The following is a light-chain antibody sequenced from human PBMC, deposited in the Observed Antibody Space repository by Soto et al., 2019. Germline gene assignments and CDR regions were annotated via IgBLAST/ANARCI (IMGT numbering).Light chain of an antibody. CDR1: QSISSW. J-gene: IGKJ1*01. CDR3: QQYYSRVT. V-gene: IGKV1-5*03. CDR2: KAS. Sequence: DIQMTQSPSTLSASVGDRVTITCRANQSISSWLAWYQRRPGKVPRLLISKASSLESGVPSRFSGGGFGTEFTLTISSLQPDDFATYYCQQYYSRVTFGQGTTVEIK.